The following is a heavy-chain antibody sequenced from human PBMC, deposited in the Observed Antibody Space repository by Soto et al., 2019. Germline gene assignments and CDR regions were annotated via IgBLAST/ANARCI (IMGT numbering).Heavy chain of an antibody. CDR1: GGSFSGYY. CDR2: INHSGGT. Sequence: SETLSLTCAVYGGSFSGYYWTWIRQAPGKGLEWIGEINHSGGTNYNSSLKSRVTISVDTSKNQFSLILYSVTAADTAVYYCATDGKFYEFWGGFPNEGPYRLDLWGQGTTVTVSS. D-gene: IGHD3-3*01. J-gene: IGHJ6*02. CDR3: ATDGKFYEFWGGFPNEGPYRLDL. V-gene: IGHV4-34*01.